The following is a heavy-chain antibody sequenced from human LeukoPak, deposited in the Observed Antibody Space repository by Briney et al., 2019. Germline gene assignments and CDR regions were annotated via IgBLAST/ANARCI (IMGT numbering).Heavy chain of an antibody. CDR1: GYSISSGYY. CDR2: INHSGST. V-gene: IGHV4-38-2*01. Sequence: SETLSLTCAVSGYSISSGYYWGWIRQPPGKGLEWIGEINHSGSTNYNPSLKSRVTISVDTSKNQFSLKLSSVTAADTAVYYCARPWFGYYGMDVWGQGTTVTVSS. CDR3: ARPWFGYYGMDV. D-gene: IGHD3-10*01. J-gene: IGHJ6*02.